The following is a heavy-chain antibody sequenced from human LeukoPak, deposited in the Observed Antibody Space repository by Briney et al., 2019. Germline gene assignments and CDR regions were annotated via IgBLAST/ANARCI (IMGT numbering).Heavy chain of an antibody. CDR3: TTGTGKSDFDY. D-gene: IGHD3-10*01. CDR2: VKSKTNGETT. CDR1: GFTFSNAW. J-gene: IGHJ4*02. V-gene: IGHV3-15*01. Sequence: GGSLGLSCAASGFTFSNAWMSWVRQAPGKGLEWVGRVKSKTNGETTDYAAPVKGRFTISRDDSQNTVYLQMNSLKTEDTAVYYCTTGTGKSDFDYWGQGTLVTVSS.